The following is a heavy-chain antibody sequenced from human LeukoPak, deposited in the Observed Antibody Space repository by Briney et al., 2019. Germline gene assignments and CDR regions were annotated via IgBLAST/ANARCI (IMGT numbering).Heavy chain of an antibody. Sequence: GGSLRLSCEASGFTFNTYSMNWARQAPGKGLEWVSSIDSSGGYMFYADSVKGRFIISRDNAKDSLYLQMNSLRVEDTAVYYCAKDGGNWYDSSGNYLMRSYMDVWGKGTTVTVSS. CDR2: IDSSGGYM. J-gene: IGHJ6*03. D-gene: IGHD3-16*01. CDR1: GFTFNTYS. CDR3: AKDGGNWYDSSGNYLMRSYMDV. V-gene: IGHV3-21*06.